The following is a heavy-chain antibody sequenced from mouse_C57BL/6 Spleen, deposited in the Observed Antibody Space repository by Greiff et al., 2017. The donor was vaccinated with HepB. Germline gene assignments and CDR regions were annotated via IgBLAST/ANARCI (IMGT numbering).Heavy chain of an antibody. V-gene: IGHV1-59*01. CDR3: VASYAMDY. CDR1: GYTFTSYW. D-gene: IGHD6-1*01. CDR2: IDPSDSYT. J-gene: IGHJ4*01. Sequence: QVQLKQPGAELVRPGTSVKLSCKASGYTFTSYWMHWVKQRPGQGLEWIGVIDPSDSYTNYNQKFKGKATLTVDTSSSTAYMQLSSLTSEDSAVYYCVASYAMDYWGQGTSVTVSS.